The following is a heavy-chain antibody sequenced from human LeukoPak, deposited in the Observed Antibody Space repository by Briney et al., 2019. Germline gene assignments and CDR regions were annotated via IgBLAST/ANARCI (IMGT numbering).Heavy chain of an antibody. V-gene: IGHV4-34*01. CDR3: ARHARLGSYGYYFDY. D-gene: IGHD1-26*01. Sequence: PSETLSLTCAVYGGSFSGYYWSWIRQPPGKGLEWIGEINHSGSTNYNPSLKSRVTISVDTSKNQFSLKLSSVTAADTAVYYCARHARLGSYGYYFDYWGQGTLVTVSS. CDR1: GGSFSGYY. CDR2: INHSGST. J-gene: IGHJ4*02.